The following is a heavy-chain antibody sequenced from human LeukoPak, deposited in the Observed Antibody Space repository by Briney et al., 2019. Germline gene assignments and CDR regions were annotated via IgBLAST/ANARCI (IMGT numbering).Heavy chain of an antibody. CDR3: ARRKSGTYGSWIDY. J-gene: IGHJ4*02. Sequence: SETLSLTCTVSGGSISDYYWGWIRQPPGKELEWIGYIHFNGNTNYNPSLKSRVTMSVDTSKNQFSLSLSSVTVADMAVYYCARRKSGTYGSWIDYWGQGTVVTVSS. V-gene: IGHV4-59*08. CDR2: IHFNGNT. CDR1: GGSISDYY. D-gene: IGHD1-26*01.